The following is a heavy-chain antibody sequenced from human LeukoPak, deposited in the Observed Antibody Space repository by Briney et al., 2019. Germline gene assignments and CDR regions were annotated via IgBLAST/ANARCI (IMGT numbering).Heavy chain of an antibody. CDR3: ARDAQWLVPEGYFYYMDV. D-gene: IGHD6-19*01. V-gene: IGHV3-21*01. CDR1: GFIFSRYS. J-gene: IGHJ6*03. CDR2: ISSRSTNI. Sequence: KSGGSLRLSCAAPGFIFSRYSMNWFRQAPGKGLERVSSISSRSTNIFYADSVKGRFTISRDNAKNSLYLQMNSLGAEDTAVYYCARDAQWLVPEGYFYYMDVWGKGTTVTVSS.